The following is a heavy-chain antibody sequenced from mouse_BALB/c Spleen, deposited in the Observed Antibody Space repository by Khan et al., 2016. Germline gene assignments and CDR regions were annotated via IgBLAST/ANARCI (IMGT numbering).Heavy chain of an antibody. CDR2: ISYDGSN. CDR3: AGDSYYFDY. CDR1: GYSITSGYY. J-gene: IGHJ2*01. Sequence: EVQLQESGPGLVKPSQSLSLTCSVTGYSITSGYYWNWIRQFPGNKLEWMGYISYDGSNNYNPSLKNRISLTRDTSKNQFFLKLNSVTTEDTATYYCAGDSYYFDYWGQGTTLTVSS. V-gene: IGHV3-6*02.